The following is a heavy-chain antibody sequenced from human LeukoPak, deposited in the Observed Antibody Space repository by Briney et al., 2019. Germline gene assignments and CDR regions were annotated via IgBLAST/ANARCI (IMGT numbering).Heavy chain of an antibody. J-gene: IGHJ4*02. CDR3: ARLRWEFDY. V-gene: IGHV4-30-2*01. D-gene: IGHD4-23*01. CDR1: GGSISSGGYS. CDR2: IYHSGST. Sequence: SQTLSLTCAVSGGSISSGGYSWSWIRQPPGRGLEWIGYIYHSGSTYYNPSLKSRVTISVDRSKNQFSLKLSSVTAADTAVYYCARLRWEFDYWGQGTLATVSS.